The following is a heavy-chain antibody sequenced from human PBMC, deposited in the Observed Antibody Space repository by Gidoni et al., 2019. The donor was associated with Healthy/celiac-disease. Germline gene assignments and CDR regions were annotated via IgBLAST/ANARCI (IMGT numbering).Heavy chain of an antibody. CDR1: GGSFSGYY. V-gene: IGHV4-34*01. Sequence: QVQLQQWGAGLLKPSETLSLTCAVYGGSFSGYYWSWIRQAPGKGLEWIGEINHSGSTNYNPSLKSRVTISVDTSKNQFSLKLSSVTAADTAVYYCARGGVTTTSGNWFDPWGQGTLVTVSS. J-gene: IGHJ5*02. D-gene: IGHD4-17*01. CDR2: INHSGST. CDR3: ARGGVTTTSGNWFDP.